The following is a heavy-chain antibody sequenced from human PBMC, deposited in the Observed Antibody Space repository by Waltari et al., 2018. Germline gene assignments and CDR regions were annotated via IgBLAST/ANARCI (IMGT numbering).Heavy chain of an antibody. V-gene: IGHV3-23*01. Sequence: EGQLLESGGDLAQPGWSLRLSCAVSGFTFSTYAMTWVRQAPGKGVEWVSGIRASGDSTYYADSVKGRFTISRDNSKNTLYLRLDTLRADDTALYYCAKASGDWQRYWYFDLWGRGTLVTVSS. CDR2: IRASGDST. J-gene: IGHJ2*01. CDR1: GFTFSTYA. D-gene: IGHD2-21*02. CDR3: AKASGDWQRYWYFDL.